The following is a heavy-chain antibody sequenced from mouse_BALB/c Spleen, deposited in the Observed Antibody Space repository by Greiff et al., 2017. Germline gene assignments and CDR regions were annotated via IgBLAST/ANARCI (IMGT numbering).Heavy chain of an antibody. CDR3: ARNYDGNYAWFAY. V-gene: IGHV5-17*02. D-gene: IGHD2-3*01. CDR1: GFTFSSFG. Sequence: DVKLVESGGGLVQPGGSRKLSCAASGFTFSSFGMHWVRQAPEKGLEWVAYISSGSSTIYYADTVKGRFTISRDNPKNTLFLQMTSLRSEDTAMYYCARNYDGNYAWFAYWGQGTLVTVSA. J-gene: IGHJ3*01. CDR2: ISSGSSTI.